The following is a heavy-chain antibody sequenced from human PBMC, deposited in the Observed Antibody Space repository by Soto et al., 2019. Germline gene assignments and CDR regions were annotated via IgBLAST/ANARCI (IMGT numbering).Heavy chain of an antibody. D-gene: IGHD1-20*01. Sequence: EVQLVESGGGLVQPGGSLRLSCAASGFTFSTYFMTWVRQAPGKGLEWVATIKPDGSERWYVDSVKGRFTISRDNAKNSLYLEMNSLRAEDTAVYFCASDLNWPNFWGKGSLVAVYS. V-gene: IGHV3-7*01. CDR3: ASDLNWPNF. CDR2: IKPDGSER. CDR1: GFTFSTYF. J-gene: IGHJ4*02.